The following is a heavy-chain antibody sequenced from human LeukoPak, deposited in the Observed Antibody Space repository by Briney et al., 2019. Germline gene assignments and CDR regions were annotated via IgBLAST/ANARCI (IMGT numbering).Heavy chain of an antibody. J-gene: IGHJ6*03. CDR3: ARGRLQLLLGADFFYYMDV. CDR2: ILPSVGTA. D-gene: IGHD5-18*01. V-gene: IGHV1-69*06. Sequence: SVKVSCKVSGYTLTELSMHWVRQAPGQGLEWMGGILPSVGTAHSSQKFQGRVTITADKSTSTAYMELSSLTSEDTAVYYCARGRLQLLLGADFFYYMDVWGKGTTVIISS. CDR1: GYTLTELS.